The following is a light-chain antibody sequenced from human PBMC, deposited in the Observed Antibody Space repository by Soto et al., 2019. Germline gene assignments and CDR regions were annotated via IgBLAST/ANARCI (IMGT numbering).Light chain of an antibody. Sequence: DIQMTQSPSTLPASVGDRVTITCRASQTISNWLAWYQQKPGKVPKLLLYKASSLESGVPSRFSGSGSGTEFTLTISSLQPDDFATYYCQQYNFYWTFGQGTKVEIK. J-gene: IGKJ1*01. V-gene: IGKV1-5*03. CDR1: QTISNW. CDR3: QQYNFYWT. CDR2: KAS.